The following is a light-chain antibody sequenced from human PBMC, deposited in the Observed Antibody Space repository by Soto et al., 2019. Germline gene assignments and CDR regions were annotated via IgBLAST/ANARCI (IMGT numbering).Light chain of an antibody. CDR2: EVS. V-gene: IGKV2D-29*01. CDR1: QRLLHNDGKTY. CDR3: LQSLQPPVT. Sequence: DILLTQTPHSLSVIPGQAASISCTSAQRLLHNDGKTYLFWYLQKPGQPPQLLIYEVSKRFSGVPDRFSGSGSGTDFTLQISRVAAEDVGTYYCLQSLQPPVTFGQGTRLDIK. J-gene: IGKJ5*01.